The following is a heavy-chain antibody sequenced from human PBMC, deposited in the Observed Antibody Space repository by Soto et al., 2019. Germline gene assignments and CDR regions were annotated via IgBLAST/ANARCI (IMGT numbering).Heavy chain of an antibody. CDR1: GDSVPSNTAS. CDR2: TYFRSKWYN. D-gene: IGHD5-12*01. V-gene: IGHV6-1*01. Sequence: SQTLSLTCAISGDSVPSNTASWNWIRQSPSRGLEWLGRTYFRSKWYNDYAVSVKSRIIINPDTSNNQFTLQLNSVTPEDTAVYFCAKGDNLGPKTGYAFDPWGQGIMVTVSS. CDR3: AKGDNLGPKTGYAFDP. J-gene: IGHJ5*02.